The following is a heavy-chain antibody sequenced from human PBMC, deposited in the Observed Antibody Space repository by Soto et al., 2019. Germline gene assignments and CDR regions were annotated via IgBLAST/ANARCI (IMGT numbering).Heavy chain of an antibody. V-gene: IGHV3-15*07. Sequence: EVQLVESAGYFVEPGGYLTLSCADSGLTFTDARMISVRQAPGKGLEWVGRLKSYTDAVTTDYASPVKGRFTVSRIDSKHTLFLQMNSLKTEDRAVYYCAKLNRGSSYANYWGQGTLVTVSS. D-gene: IGHD5-18*01. J-gene: IGHJ4*02. CDR2: LKSYTDAVTT. CDR1: GLTFTDAR. CDR3: AKLNRGSSYANY.